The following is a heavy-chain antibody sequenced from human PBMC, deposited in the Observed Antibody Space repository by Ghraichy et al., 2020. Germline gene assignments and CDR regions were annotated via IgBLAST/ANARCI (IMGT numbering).Heavy chain of an antibody. CDR3: TLLIVVVTAVDY. CDR1: QSTFNNGW. D-gene: IGHD2-21*02. CDR2: IKSAADGGAI. V-gene: IGHV3-15*01. Sequence: GGSLRLSCAVSQSTFNNGWMSWVRQAPGKGLEWVGRIKSAADGGAIDYAAAVKDRFTISRDESNNTLYLQMNSLKSEDTAVYYCTLLIVVVTAVDYWGPGTLVTVSS. J-gene: IGHJ4*02.